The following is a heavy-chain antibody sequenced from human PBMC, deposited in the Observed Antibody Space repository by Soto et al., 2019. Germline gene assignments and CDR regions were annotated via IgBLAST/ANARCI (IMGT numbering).Heavy chain of an antibody. J-gene: IGHJ6*02. V-gene: IGHV3-30-3*01. Sequence: GGSLRLSCAASGFTFSSYAMHWVRQAPGKGLEWVAVISYDGSNKYYADSVKGRFTISRDNSKNTLYLQMNSLRAEDTAVYYCARGRYYDSSGYYYSLRAGMDVWGQGTTVTVSS. CDR1: GFTFSSYA. CDR2: ISYDGSNK. D-gene: IGHD3-22*01. CDR3: ARGRYYDSSGYYYSLRAGMDV.